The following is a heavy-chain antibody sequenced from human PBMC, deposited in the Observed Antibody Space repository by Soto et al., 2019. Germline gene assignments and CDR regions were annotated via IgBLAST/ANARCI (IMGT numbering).Heavy chain of an antibody. CDR3: VKLERTDGRYSGAFDI. J-gene: IGHJ3*02. CDR1: GFSFDDYA. Sequence: VEVVESGGGLVQPGRSLRLSCAASGFSFDDYAMHWVRQAPGKGLEWVSGISGRSDSIGYAESVKGRFTISRDNAKNSLYLQMNSLRAEDTALYYCVKLERTDGRYSGAFDIWGQGTMVTVSS. D-gene: IGHD6-19*01. V-gene: IGHV3-9*01. CDR2: ISGRSDSI.